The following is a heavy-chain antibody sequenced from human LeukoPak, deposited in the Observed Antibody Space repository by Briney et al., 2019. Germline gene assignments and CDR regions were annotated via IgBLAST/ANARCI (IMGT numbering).Heavy chain of an antibody. Sequence: APVKVSCKASGYTFTGYYMHWVRQAPGQGLEWMGWINPNSGGTNYAQKFQGRVTMTRDTSISTAYMELSRLRSDDTAVYYCAREVRKRTTAYYYYGMDVWGQGTTVTVSS. J-gene: IGHJ6*02. CDR2: INPNSGGT. D-gene: IGHD2/OR15-2a*01. V-gene: IGHV1-2*02. CDR1: GYTFTGYY. CDR3: AREVRKRTTAYYYYGMDV.